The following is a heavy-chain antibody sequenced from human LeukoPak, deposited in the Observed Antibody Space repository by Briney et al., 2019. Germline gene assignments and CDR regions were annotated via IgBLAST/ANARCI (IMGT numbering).Heavy chain of an antibody. V-gene: IGHV4-4*09. CDR2: IYTSGST. CDR3: ARSRSSISYYFDY. Sequence: PSETLSLTCTVSGGSISSYYWSWIGQPPGKGLEWIGYIYTSGSTNYNPSLKSRFTISVDTSKNQFSLKLSSVTAADSAVYYCARSRSSISYYFDYWGQGTLVTVS. D-gene: IGHD2-2*01. J-gene: IGHJ4*02. CDR1: GGSISSYY.